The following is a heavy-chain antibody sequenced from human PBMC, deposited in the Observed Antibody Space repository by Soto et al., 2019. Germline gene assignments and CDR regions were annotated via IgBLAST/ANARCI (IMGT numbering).Heavy chain of an antibody. CDR1: VFTFINTG. V-gene: IGHV3-48*04. CDR3: ARDRYCTNGVCYGWYYYGMDV. J-gene: IGHJ6*01. D-gene: IGHD2-8*01. CDR2: ISSSGSTI. Sequence: RGSLRIYCAGPVFTFINTGMNWVRQAPGKGLALLSYISSSGSTIYYADSVKGRFTISRDNAKNSLYLQMNSLRAEDTAVYYCARDRYCTNGVCYGWYYYGMDVWGQGTPFTVSS.